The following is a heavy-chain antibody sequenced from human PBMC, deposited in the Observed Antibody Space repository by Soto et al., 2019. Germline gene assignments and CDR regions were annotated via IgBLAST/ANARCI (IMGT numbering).Heavy chain of an antibody. J-gene: IGHJ5*02. D-gene: IGHD6-25*01. V-gene: IGHV4-59*08. CDR2: VYFSGNT. Sequence: SETLSLTCTVSGGSLSSYYWTWIRQSPGKGLEWIGYVYFSGNTNYNPSLKSRVAISIDTSNNQFSLRLASVTETDTSFYYCGSVRPSGYVLSWGPGTLVTVSS. CDR3: GSVRPSGYVLS. CDR1: GGSLSSYY.